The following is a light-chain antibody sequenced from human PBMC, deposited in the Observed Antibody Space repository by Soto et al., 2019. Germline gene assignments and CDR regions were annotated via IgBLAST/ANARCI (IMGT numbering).Light chain of an antibody. CDR3: LQNYNNPPT. CDR1: QGIRTD. J-gene: IGKJ4*02. CDR2: ASS. V-gene: IGKV1-6*01. Sequence: IQMTQSPSTLSASVGDRFTISCRASQGIRTDLGWYQQKPGKAPKLLIYASSSLQSGVPSRFSGSGSGTDFTLTISSLQPEDCATYYCLQNYNNPPTFGRGTKVDIK.